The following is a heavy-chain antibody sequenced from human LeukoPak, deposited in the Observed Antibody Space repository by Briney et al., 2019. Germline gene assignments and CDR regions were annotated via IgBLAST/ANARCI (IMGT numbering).Heavy chain of an antibody. CDR3: ASSYGDSLYYFDY. D-gene: IGHD4-17*01. CDR1: GYTFTSYF. V-gene: IGHV1-46*01. CDR2: INLSGGTT. Sequence: ASVKVSCKASGYTFTSYFMHWVRQAPGQGLEWMGIINLSGGTTTYAQKFQGRVTITRDTSASTAYMELSSLRSEDTAVYYCASSYGDSLYYFDYWGQGTLVTVSS. J-gene: IGHJ4*02.